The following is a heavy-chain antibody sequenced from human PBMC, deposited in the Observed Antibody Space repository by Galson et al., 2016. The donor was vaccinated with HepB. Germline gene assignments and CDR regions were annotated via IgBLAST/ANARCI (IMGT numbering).Heavy chain of an antibody. CDR3: ARRGVDWFDP. CDR1: GYSFISYW. V-gene: IGHV5-51*01. D-gene: IGHD3-10*01. Sequence: QSGAEVKKPGESLKISCKVSGYSFISYWIAWVRQKPGKGLEWMGIFHPGDSVSRYSPSFQGRVTMSVDTSITTAYLQWSSLKASDSAIDYCARRGVDWFDPWGQGTLVTVSA. CDR2: FHPGDSVS. J-gene: IGHJ5*02.